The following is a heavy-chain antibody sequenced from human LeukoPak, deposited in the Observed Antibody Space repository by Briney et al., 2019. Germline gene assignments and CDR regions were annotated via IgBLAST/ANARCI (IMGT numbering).Heavy chain of an antibody. J-gene: IGHJ2*01. CDR2: LYSSDSA. Sequence: PGGSLRLSCAACGLSVSTNYMMWVRQSPGKGLECVSILYSSDSAYYADSVKGRFIISRDNSENTLYLQMNSLSAEDTAVYYCASLTGLYPWGRGTLVSVSS. CDR1: GLSVSTNY. V-gene: IGHV3-53*01. CDR3: ASLTGLYP. D-gene: IGHD7-27*01.